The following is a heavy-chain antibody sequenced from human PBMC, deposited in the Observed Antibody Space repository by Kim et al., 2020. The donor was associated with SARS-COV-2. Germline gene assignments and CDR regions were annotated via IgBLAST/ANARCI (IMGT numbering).Heavy chain of an antibody. V-gene: IGHV5-10-1*01. D-gene: IGHD6-13*01. CDR2: IDPSDSYT. CDR3: ARLGIAAAGTPAYYYYGMDV. Sequence: GESLKISCKGSGYSFTSYWISWVRQMPGKGLEWMGRIDPSDSYTNYSPSFQGHVTISADKSISTAYLQWSSLKASDTAMYYCARLGIAAAGTPAYYYYGMDVWGQGTTVTVSS. CDR1: GYSFTSYW. J-gene: IGHJ6*02.